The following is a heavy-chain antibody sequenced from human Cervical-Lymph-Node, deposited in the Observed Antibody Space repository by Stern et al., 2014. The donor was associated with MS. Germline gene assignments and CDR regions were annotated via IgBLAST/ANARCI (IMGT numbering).Heavy chain of an antibody. CDR1: GFTFSDYH. CDR2: ISTTGKTI. V-gene: IGHV3-11*01. CDR3: VRASAPLFEY. J-gene: IGHJ4*02. Sequence: QVQLVESGGGSVKPGGSLRLSCAVSGFTFSDYHMHWIRQAPGKGLEWISYISTTGKTIYYADSVKGRFTISRDNAKNSLYLQMNSLRVEDTAVYYCVRASAPLFEYWGREPWSPSPQ. D-gene: IGHD6-19*01.